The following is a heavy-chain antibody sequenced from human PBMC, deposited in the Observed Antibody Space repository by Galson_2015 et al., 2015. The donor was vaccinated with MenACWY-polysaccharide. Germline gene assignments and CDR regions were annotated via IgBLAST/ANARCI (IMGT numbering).Heavy chain of an antibody. D-gene: IGHD3-22*01. CDR3: TIFSAYFHDRRRSFDAFDI. J-gene: IGHJ3*02. Sequence: SLRLSCAASGFTFGDYGMIWLRQAPGKGLEWISLIRSKAYGGTPESAASVKCRFTMSRDDSKRIAYLQMNSLNTEDTAVYYCTIFSAYFHDRRRSFDAFDIWGHGTMVPVAS. CDR2: IRSKAYGGTP. CDR1: GFTFGDYG. V-gene: IGHV3-49*03.